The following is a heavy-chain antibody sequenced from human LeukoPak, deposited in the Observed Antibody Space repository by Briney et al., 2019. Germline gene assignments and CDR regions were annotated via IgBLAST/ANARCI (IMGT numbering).Heavy chain of an antibody. CDR1: GFTFSSYG. D-gene: IGHD4-23*01. V-gene: IGHV3-30*02. CDR2: IWYDGSNK. CDR3: AKAEGDYGGNSGYFDY. Sequence: PGGSLRLSCAASGFTFSSYGMHWVRQAPGKGLEWVAVIWYDGSNKYYADSVKGRFTISRDNSKNTLYLQMNSLRAEDTAVYYCAKAEGDYGGNSGYFDYWGQGTLVTVSS. J-gene: IGHJ4*02.